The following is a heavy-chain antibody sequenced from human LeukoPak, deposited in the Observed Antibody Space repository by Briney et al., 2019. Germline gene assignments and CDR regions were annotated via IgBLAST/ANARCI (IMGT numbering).Heavy chain of an antibody. CDR3: ATYLHVTGAFDI. J-gene: IGHJ3*02. CDR1: GGSISTSSYH. V-gene: IGHV4-39*01. Sequence: SETLSLTCTVSGGSISTSSYHWAWIRQPPGKGLDWIGNIYYGGTTYYNPSLQSRVTISLDTSKNQFSLKLSSVTAADAAVYYCATYLHVTGAFDIWGQGTIVPVSS. D-gene: IGHD1-14*01. CDR2: IYYGGTT.